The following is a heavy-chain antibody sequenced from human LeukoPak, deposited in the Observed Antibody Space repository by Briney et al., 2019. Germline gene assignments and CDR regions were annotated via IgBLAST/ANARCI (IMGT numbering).Heavy chain of an antibody. CDR3: ARDNAGLVKHLDAFDL. CDR1: GFTFNTYG. D-gene: IGHD1-26*01. J-gene: IGHJ3*01. CDR2: IWNDGSNT. V-gene: IGHV3-33*01. Sequence: GGSLRLSCAASGFTFNTYGMHWVRQAPGKGLEWVAVIWNDGSNTYYADSVKGLFTISRDNSKNTLYLQMNSLRAEDTAVYYCARDNAGLVKHLDAFDLWGQGTMVTVSS.